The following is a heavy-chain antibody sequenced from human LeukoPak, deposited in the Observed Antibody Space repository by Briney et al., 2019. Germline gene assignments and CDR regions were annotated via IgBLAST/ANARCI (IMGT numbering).Heavy chain of an antibody. CDR2: ISYDGRNK. J-gene: IGHJ4*02. D-gene: IGHD2-2*01. V-gene: IGHV3-30*04. Sequence: PGGSLRLSCSASGFTFSSCAMHWVRQAPGKGLGWVAVISYDGRNKHYQDSVKGRFTISRDISTDTLWLQMDSLRTEDTAVYYCAKGPLRGTAAAIDYWGQGTLVTVSS. CDR3: AKGPLRGTAAAIDY. CDR1: GFTFSSCA.